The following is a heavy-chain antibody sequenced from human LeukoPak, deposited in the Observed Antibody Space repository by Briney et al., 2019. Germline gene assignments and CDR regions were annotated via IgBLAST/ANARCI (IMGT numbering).Heavy chain of an antibody. J-gene: IGHJ4*02. V-gene: IGHV1-69*05. D-gene: IGHD3-22*01. CDR2: IIPIFGTA. Sequence: SVKVSCKASGGTFSSYAISWVRQAPGQGLEWMGRIIPIFGTANYAQKFQGRVTITTDESTSTAYMELSSLRSEDTAVYYCAIPLTYYYDSSGYYYGDYFDYWGQGTLVTVSS. CDR1: GGTFSSYA. CDR3: AIPLTYYYDSSGYYYGDYFDY.